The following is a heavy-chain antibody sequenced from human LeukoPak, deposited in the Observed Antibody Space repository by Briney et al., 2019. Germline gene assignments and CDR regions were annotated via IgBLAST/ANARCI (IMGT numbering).Heavy chain of an antibody. Sequence: SETLSLTCTVSGGSISGYYWTWIRQPPGKGLECIGYIYYSGSTNYNPSLKSRVTISVDTSKNQFSLKLSSVTAADTAVYFCARIMAVRGAPDYFHYVIDVWGQGTTVTVSS. V-gene: IGHV4-59*01. CDR1: GGSISGYY. CDR3: ARIMAVRGAPDYFHYVIDV. D-gene: IGHD3-10*01. CDR2: IYYSGST. J-gene: IGHJ6*02.